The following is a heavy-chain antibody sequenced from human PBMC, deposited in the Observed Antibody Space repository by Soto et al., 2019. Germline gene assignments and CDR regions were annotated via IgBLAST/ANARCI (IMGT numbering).Heavy chain of an antibody. CDR3: ATELATRAA. CDR2: IKSQSDGGTT. J-gene: IGHJ5*01. D-gene: IGHD5-12*01. Sequence: EMQLVESGGGLVKPGGSLRLSCAASGCTFTNAYRNWVRQAPGKGLEWVGRIKSQSDGGTTDYAAPVQGRFTISREDSENTVYLQMNSMKNEDNAVYYYATELATRAAWGHGGLFTVS. V-gene: IGHV3-15*07. CDR1: GCTFTNAY.